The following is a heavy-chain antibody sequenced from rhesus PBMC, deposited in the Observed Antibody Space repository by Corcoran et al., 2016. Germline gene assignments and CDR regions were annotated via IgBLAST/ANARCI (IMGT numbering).Heavy chain of an antibody. CDR2: IDGRGGST. D-gene: IGHD2-21*01. V-gene: IGHV4S2*01. Sequence: QVQLQESGPGLVKPSETLPLTCDVSGASITSNYWSWIRQAPGKGLEWIGRIDGRGGSTDYNPSLRSRVTISKDTSKNQFFLKLSSVTAADSAVYYCARKNPGSSMDVWGRGLLVSVSS. CDR3: ARKNPGSSMDV. J-gene: IGHJ5-2*02. CDR1: GASITSNY.